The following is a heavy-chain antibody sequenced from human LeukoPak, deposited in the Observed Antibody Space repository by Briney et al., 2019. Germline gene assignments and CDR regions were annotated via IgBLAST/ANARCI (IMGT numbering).Heavy chain of an antibody. CDR2: INPNSSGT. D-gene: IGHD3-22*01. CDR1: GYTFTGYY. Sequence: AASVKVSCKASGYTFTGYYMHWVRQAPGQGLEWMGWINPNSSGTNYAQKFQGRVTMTRDTSISTAYMELSRLRSDDTAVYYCARDSSGYYHPNNWFDPWGQGTLVTVSS. J-gene: IGHJ5*02. CDR3: ARDSSGYYHPNNWFDP. V-gene: IGHV1-2*02.